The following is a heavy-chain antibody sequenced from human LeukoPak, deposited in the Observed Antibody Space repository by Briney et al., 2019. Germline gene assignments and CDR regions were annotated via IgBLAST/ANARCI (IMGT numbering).Heavy chain of an antibody. Sequence: SETLSLTCTVSGGSISSSSYYWGWIRQPPGKGLEWIGSIYYSGSTYYNPSLKSRVTISVDTSKNQFSLKLSSVTAADTAVYYCARVYDSSGYTTSGFDYWGQGTLVTVSS. J-gene: IGHJ4*02. CDR3: ARVYDSSGYTTSGFDY. CDR1: GGSISSSSYY. V-gene: IGHV4-39*01. D-gene: IGHD3-22*01. CDR2: IYYSGST.